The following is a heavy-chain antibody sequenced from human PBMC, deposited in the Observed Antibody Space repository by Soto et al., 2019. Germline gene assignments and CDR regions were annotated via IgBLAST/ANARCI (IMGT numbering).Heavy chain of an antibody. J-gene: IGHJ4*02. Sequence: PGGSLRLSCAASGFPFINNVMAWVRQAPGKGLEWVSGISGGGSNTFYADSVKGRFTISRDNSKNTLLLQMNSLGAEDTAVYYCAKDSNKYSSSLRGRYSDYRGQGIGVTVST. CDR3: AKDSNKYSSSLRGRYSDY. D-gene: IGHD4-4*01. V-gene: IGHV3-23*01. CDR1: GFPFINNV. CDR2: ISGGGSNT.